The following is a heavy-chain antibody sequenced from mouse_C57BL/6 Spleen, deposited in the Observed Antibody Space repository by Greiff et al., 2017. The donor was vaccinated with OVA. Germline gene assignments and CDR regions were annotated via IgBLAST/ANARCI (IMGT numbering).Heavy chain of an antibody. V-gene: IGHV1-22*01. CDR1: GYTFTDYN. CDR2: INPNNGGT. Sequence: DVKLQESGPELVKPGASVKMSCKASGYTFTDYNMHWVKQSHGKSLEWIGYINPNNGGTSYNQKFKGKATLTVNKSSSTAYMELRSLTSEDSAVYYGAMGSLRRGYYFDYWGQGTTLTVSS. D-gene: IGHD2-12*01. CDR3: AMGSLRRGYYFDY. J-gene: IGHJ2*01.